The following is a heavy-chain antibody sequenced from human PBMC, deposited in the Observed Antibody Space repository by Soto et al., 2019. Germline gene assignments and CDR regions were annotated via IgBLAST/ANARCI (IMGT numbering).Heavy chain of an antibody. Sequence: GGSLRLSCAASGFTFYDFGMHWVRQSPGKGLEWVAVISYDGNNKYYADSMKGRFTISRDNSKSTLFLQMDRLTPEDTAIYYCVKDLRIRMSRPHYWGQGTLVTAPQ. J-gene: IGHJ4*02. D-gene: IGHD3-16*01. CDR1: GFTFYDFG. V-gene: IGHV3-30*18. CDR3: VKDLRIRMSRPHY. CDR2: ISYDGNNK.